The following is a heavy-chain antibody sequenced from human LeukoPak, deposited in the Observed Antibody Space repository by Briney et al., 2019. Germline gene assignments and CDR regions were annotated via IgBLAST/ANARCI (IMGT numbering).Heavy chain of an antibody. V-gene: IGHV4-34*01. CDR1: GGSISSYY. J-gene: IGHJ4*02. D-gene: IGHD2-8*01. CDR2: INHSGST. CDR3: ARDKCTNGVCPFDY. Sequence: SETLSLTCTVSGGSISSYYWSWIRQPAGKGLEWIGEINHSGSTNYNPSLKSRVTISVDTSKNQFSLKLGSVTAADTAVYYCARDKCTNGVCPFDYWGQGTLVTVSS.